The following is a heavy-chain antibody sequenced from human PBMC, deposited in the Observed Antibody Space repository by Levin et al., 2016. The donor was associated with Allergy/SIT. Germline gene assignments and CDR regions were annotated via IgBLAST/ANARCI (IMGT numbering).Heavy chain of an antibody. CDR1: GFTFSSYG. D-gene: IGHD2-8*01. CDR3: ARILYYNYGMDV. V-gene: IGHV3-30*03. Sequence: GESLKISCAASGFTFSSYGMHWVRQAPGKGLEWVAVISYDGSNKYYADSVKGRFTISRDNSKNTLYLQMNSLRAEDTAVYYCARILYYNYGMDVWGQGTTVTVSS. J-gene: IGHJ6*02. CDR2: ISYDGSNK.